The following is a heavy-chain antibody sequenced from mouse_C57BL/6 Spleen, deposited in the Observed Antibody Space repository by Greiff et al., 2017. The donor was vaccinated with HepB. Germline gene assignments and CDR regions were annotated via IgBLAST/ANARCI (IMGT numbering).Heavy chain of an antibody. CDR2: INPSTGGT. CDR3: ARAYGSSPAWFAY. J-gene: IGHJ3*01. D-gene: IGHD1-1*01. Sequence: VQLQQSGPELVKPGASVKISCKASGYSFTGYYMNWVKQSPEKSLEWIGEINPSTGGTTYNQKFKAKATLTVDKSSITASMQLKSLTSEDSAVYYCARAYGSSPAWFAYWGQGTLVTVSA. V-gene: IGHV1-42*01. CDR1: GYSFTGYY.